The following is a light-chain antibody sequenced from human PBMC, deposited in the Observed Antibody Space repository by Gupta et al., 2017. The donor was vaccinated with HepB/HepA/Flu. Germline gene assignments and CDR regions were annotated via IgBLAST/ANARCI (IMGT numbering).Light chain of an antibody. CDR3: QAWDSSNVV. V-gene: IGLV3-1*01. CDR1: KLGDKY. Sequence: SYDLTHPPSVSVSPGQTASITCSGDKLGDKYACWYQQKSGQSPVLVIYQDSKRPSGIPERFSGSNSGNTATLTISGTQAMDEAYYYCQAWDSSNVVFGGGTKLTVL. J-gene: IGLJ2*01. CDR2: QDS.